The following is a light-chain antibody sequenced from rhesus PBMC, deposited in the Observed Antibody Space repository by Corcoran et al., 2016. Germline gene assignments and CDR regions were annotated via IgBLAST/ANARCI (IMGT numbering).Light chain of an antibody. CDR1: QSLLFSSNNKNY. CDR3: QQYYSSPYS. Sequence: DIVMTQSPDSLAVSLGERVTINCKSSQSLLFSSNNKNYFAWYQQKPGQAPKLPIYWASTRESGVPNRLSGSGSGTDFTLTIRGLQAEDVAVYCCQQYYSSPYSFGQGTKVEIK. CDR2: WAS. J-gene: IGKJ2*01. V-gene: IGKV4-1*01.